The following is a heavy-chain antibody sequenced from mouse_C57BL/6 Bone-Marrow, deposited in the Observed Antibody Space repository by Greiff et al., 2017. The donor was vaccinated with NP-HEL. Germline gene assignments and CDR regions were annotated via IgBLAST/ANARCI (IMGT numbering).Heavy chain of an antibody. CDR3: ARSKNSSYDYYAMDY. Sequence: QVQLQQPGAELVKPGASVKMSSKASGYTFTSYWITWVKQRPGQGLEWIGDIYPGSGSTNYNEKFKSKATLTVDTSSSTAYMQLSSLTSEDSAVYYCARSKNSSYDYYAMDYWGQGTSVTVSS. CDR1: GYTFTSYW. CDR2: IYPGSGST. D-gene: IGHD1-1*01. J-gene: IGHJ4*01. V-gene: IGHV1-55*01.